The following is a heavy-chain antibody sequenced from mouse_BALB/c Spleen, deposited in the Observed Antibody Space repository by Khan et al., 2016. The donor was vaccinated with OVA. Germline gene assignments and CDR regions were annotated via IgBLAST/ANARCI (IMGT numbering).Heavy chain of an antibody. V-gene: IGHV14-3*02. D-gene: IGHD2-3*01. Sequence: VRLQQSGAELVKPGASVKLSCTASGFNIKDTYMHWVRQRPEQGLEWIGRIDPANGNTKYDPKFQGKATIKADTSSNTAYLQLSSLTSEDTAVYYCARPVGYFYSDYWGQGTTLTVSS. CDR2: IDPANGNT. CDR3: ARPVGYFYSDY. CDR1: GFNIKDTY. J-gene: IGHJ2*01.